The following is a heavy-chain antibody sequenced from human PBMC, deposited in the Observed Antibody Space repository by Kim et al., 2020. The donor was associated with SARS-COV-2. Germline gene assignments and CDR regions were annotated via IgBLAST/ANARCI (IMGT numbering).Heavy chain of an antibody. J-gene: IGHJ4*02. V-gene: IGHV3-33*01. Sequence: GGSLRLSCAASGFTFSSYGMHWVRQAPGKGLEWVAVIWYDGSNKYYADSVKGRFTISRDNSKNTLYLQMNSLRAEDTAVYYCARDLNHGQIAVAGSTFDYWGQGTLVTVSS. D-gene: IGHD6-19*01. CDR2: IWYDGSNK. CDR3: ARDLNHGQIAVAGSTFDY. CDR1: GFTFSSYG.